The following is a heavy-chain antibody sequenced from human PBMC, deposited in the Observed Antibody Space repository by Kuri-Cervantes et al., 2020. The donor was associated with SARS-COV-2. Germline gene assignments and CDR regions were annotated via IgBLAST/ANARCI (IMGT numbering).Heavy chain of an antibody. Sequence: GGSLRLSCTASGFTFGDYAMSWFRQAPGKGLEWVGFIRSKAYGGTTEYAASVKGRFTISRDDSKSIAYLQVNSLKTEDTAVYYCTRDTGSSTTPLDPWGQGTLVTVSS. CDR2: IRSKAYGGTT. CDR3: TRDTGSSTTPLDP. D-gene: IGHD6-13*01. V-gene: IGHV3-49*03. CDR1: GFTFGDYA. J-gene: IGHJ5*02.